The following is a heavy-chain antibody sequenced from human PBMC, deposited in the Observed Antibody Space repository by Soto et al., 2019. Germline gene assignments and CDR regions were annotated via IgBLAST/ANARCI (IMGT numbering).Heavy chain of an antibody. CDR1: GFTFSSYA. V-gene: IGHV3-23*01. CDR2: ISGSGGST. J-gene: IGHJ4*02. Sequence: EVQLLESGGGLVQPGGSLRLSCAASGFTFSSYAMSWVRQAPGKGLEWVSAISGSGGSTYYADSVKGRFTISRDNSKNTLYLQINSLRAEDTAVYYCAKIIRYSSGWYDYWGQGTLVTVSS. CDR3: AKIIRYSSGWYDY. D-gene: IGHD6-19*01.